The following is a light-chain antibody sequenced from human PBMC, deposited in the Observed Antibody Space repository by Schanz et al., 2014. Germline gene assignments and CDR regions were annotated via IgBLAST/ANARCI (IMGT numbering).Light chain of an antibody. J-gene: IGKJ2*01. V-gene: IGKV1-5*01. CDR2: DAS. CDR1: QSISSW. Sequence: DIQMTQSPSTLSASVGDRVTITCRASQSISSWLAWYQQKPGKAPKLLIYDASNLESGVPSRFSGSGSGTEFTLTISSLQPDDFATYYCQVFRDTFGQGTKLEIK. CDR3: QVFRDT.